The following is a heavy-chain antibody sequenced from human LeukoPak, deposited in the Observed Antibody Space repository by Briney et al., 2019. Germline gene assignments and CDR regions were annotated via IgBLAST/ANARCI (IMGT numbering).Heavy chain of an antibody. Sequence: GSVKVSCKASGSTFTGYYMHWVRQAPGQGLEWMGWIIPNSGGTNYAQKFQGRVTMTRDTSISTAYMELSRLRSDDTAVYYCAREPVGVGATTLDYWGQGTLLTVSS. CDR2: IIPNSGGT. D-gene: IGHD1-26*01. J-gene: IGHJ4*02. V-gene: IGHV1-2*02. CDR3: AREPVGVGATTLDY. CDR1: GSTFTGYY.